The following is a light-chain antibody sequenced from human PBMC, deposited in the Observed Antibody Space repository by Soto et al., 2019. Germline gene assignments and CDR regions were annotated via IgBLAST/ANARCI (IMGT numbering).Light chain of an antibody. CDR3: CSYAGRTTPYV. J-gene: IGLJ1*01. V-gene: IGLV2-23*02. Sequence: QSALTQPASVSGSPGQSITISCTGTSSDVGSYNLVSWYQHHPGKAPKLMIYEVSERPSGVSNRFSGSKSGHTASLTISGLQAEDEADYYCCSYAGRTTPYVFGTGTKVTVL. CDR1: SSDVGSYNL. CDR2: EVS.